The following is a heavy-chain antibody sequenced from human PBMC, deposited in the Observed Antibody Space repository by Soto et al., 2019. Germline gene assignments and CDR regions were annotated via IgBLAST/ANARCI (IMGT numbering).Heavy chain of an antibody. D-gene: IGHD5-18*01. CDR3: AKRPRTNGYDY. V-gene: IGHV3-23*01. CDR1: GFTFGSYV. Sequence: GGSLRLSCAASGFTFGSYVMSWVRQAPGKGLEWVSAISGSGASTYYADAVRGRFSISRDNSKNTLFLQMHSLRVEDTAVYYCAKRPRTNGYDYWGQGTQVTVSS. CDR2: ISGSGAST. J-gene: IGHJ4*02.